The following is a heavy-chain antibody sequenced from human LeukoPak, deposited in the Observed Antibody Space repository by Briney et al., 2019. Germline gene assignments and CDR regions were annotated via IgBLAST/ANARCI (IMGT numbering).Heavy chain of an antibody. CDR1: GFTVSSNY. J-gene: IGHJ6*02. CDR2: ISGSGGST. D-gene: IGHD6-13*01. CDR3: AKLFPEMSSSPDGMDV. V-gene: IGHV3-23*01. Sequence: SGGSLRLSCAASGFTVSSNYMSWVRQAPGKGLEWVSAISGSGGSTYYADSVKGRFTISRDNSKNTLYLQMNSLRAEDTAVYYCAKLFPEMSSSPDGMDVWGQGTTVTVSS.